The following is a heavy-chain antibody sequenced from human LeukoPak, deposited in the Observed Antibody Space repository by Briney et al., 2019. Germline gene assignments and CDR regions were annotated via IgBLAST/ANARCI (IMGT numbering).Heavy chain of an antibody. CDR2: IYWNDDK. CDR1: GFSVRTTGVG. CDR3: AARMYSGWPDVFDI. V-gene: IGHV2-5*01. D-gene: IGHD6-19*01. J-gene: IGHJ3*02. Sequence: ESGPTLVKPTQTLTVTCTFSGFSVRTTGVGVGWIRQPPGKALEWLALIYWNDDKRYSPSLKSRLTITKDTSKNQVVLTMTNMDPVDTATYYCAARMYSGWPDVFDIWGQGTMVTVSS.